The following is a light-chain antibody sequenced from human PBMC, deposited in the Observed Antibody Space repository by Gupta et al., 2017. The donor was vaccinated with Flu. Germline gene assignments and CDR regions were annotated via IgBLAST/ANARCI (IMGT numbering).Light chain of an antibody. CDR3: QVWDGPTDDGI. V-gene: IGLV3-21*02. CDR2: DDK. Sequence: SYVLTLPPPVSVAPGQTARITGGGTNIGSKGVQWYQQKPGQAPVLVLYDDKKRPSGFPDRFSGSNSGNTATLTISRVEAGDEADYYCQVWDGPTDDGIFGGGTNLGVL. J-gene: IGLJ2*01. CDR1: NIGSKG.